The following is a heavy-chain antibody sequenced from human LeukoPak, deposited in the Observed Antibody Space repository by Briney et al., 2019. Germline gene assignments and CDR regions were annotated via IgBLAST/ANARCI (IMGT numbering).Heavy chain of an antibody. CDR3: ARDLAAYFDY. D-gene: IGHD2-15*01. CDR1: GYSISSSYY. Sequence: SETLSLTCTVSGYSISSSYYWGWIRQPPGKGLEWIGSIYHSGSTYYNPSLKSRVTISVDTSKNQFSLKLSSVTAADTAVYYCARDLAAYFDYWGQGTLVTVSS. V-gene: IGHV4-38-2*02. J-gene: IGHJ4*02. CDR2: IYHSGST.